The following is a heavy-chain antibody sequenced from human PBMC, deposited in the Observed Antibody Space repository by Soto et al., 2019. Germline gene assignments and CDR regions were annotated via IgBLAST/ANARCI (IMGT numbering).Heavy chain of an antibody. D-gene: IGHD3-10*01. V-gene: IGHV3-23*01. J-gene: IGHJ6*02. CDR1: GFTFSNYA. Sequence: PGGSRRLSCAASGFTFSNYAMTWVRQAPGKGPEWVSGLNGSGGSTSSADSVKGRFAISRDNSKNTLYLQMNSLRAEDTAVYYCARDRVNYYGMDVWGQGTTVTVSS. CDR2: LNGSGGST. CDR3: ARDRVNYYGMDV.